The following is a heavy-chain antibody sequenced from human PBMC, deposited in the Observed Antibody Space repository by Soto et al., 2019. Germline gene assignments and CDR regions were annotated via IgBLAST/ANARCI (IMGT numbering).Heavy chain of an antibody. D-gene: IGHD2-2*01. CDR3: ARDSSTTNPV. Sequence: QVQLVQSGAEVRRPGTSVMVSCKTSGYTFTDYDINWVRQATGQGLEWMGWMNPNSGNAGYAQKCQGRVPMTRNTATSTAYMELSSLRSDDTAIYYCARDSSTTNPVWGQGTMVTVSS. V-gene: IGHV1-8*01. J-gene: IGHJ3*01. CDR1: GYTFTDYD. CDR2: MNPNSGNA.